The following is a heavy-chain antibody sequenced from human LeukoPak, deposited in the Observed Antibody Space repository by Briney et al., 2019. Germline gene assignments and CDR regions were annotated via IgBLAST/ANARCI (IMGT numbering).Heavy chain of an antibody. CDR1: GFTFSTYG. V-gene: IGHV3-23*01. CDR3: AKSGDVTSMRFGELN. D-gene: IGHD2-8*02. J-gene: IGHJ4*02. CDR2: IRGSGDNT. Sequence: GGSLRLSCGASGFTFSTYGMSWVRQAPGRGLEWVSAIRGSGDNTYYADSVRGRFTISRDSSSNTLYLQMNSLRADDTAVYYCAKSGDVTSMRFGELNWGQGTQVTVSS.